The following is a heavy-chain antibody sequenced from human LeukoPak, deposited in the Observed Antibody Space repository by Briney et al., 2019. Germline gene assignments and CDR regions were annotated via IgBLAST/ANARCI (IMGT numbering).Heavy chain of an antibody. V-gene: IGHV4-38-2*01. D-gene: IGHD2-2*01. CDR2: IYHSGST. CDR3: ARVCSTTSCYFDH. Sequence: SETLSLTCAVSGYSISSGYRWGWIRQPPGKGVEWIGSIYHSGSTYYNPSLKSRGTISVDTSKNQFSLKLSSVTAADTAVYYCARVCSTTSCYFDHWGQGTLVIVSS. J-gene: IGHJ4*02. CDR1: GYSISSGYR.